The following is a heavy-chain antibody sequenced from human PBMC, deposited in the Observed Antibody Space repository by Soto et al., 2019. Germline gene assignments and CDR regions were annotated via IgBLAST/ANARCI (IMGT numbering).Heavy chain of an antibody. J-gene: IGHJ4*02. CDR3: ARAAVKLGATLFDS. CDR1: GGSLRGHY. Sequence: PSETLSLTCAVSGGSLRGHYWSWIRQSPEKRLEWIGEINHSGFTNYNPPLKSRVTISRGASKNQFSLRLSSMTAADSAVYFCARAAVKLGATLFDSWGQGTLVTVSS. D-gene: IGHD1-26*01. V-gene: IGHV4-34*01. CDR2: INHSGFT.